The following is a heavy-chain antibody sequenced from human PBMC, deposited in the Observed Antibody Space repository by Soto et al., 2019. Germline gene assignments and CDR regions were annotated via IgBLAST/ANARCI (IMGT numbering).Heavy chain of an antibody. D-gene: IGHD5-18*01. V-gene: IGHV1-46*03. J-gene: IGHJ6*02. CDR2: INPSGGST. CDR1: GYTFTSYY. CDR3: ARGYSYGYHYYYGMYV. Sequence: ASVKVSCKASGYTFTSYYMHWVRQAPGQGLEWMGIINPSGGSTSYAQKFQGRVTMTRDTSTSTVYMELSSLRSEDTAVYYCARGYSYGYHYYYGMYVWGQGTTVTVSS.